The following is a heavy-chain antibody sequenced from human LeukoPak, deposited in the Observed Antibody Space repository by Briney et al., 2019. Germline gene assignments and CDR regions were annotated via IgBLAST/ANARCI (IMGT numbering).Heavy chain of an antibody. D-gene: IGHD5-18*01. J-gene: IGHJ4*02. CDR3: ARIGIQLWSRVFDY. CDR2: ISAYNGNT. Sequence: ASVKVSCKASGYTFTSYGISWVRQAPGQGLEWMGWISAYNGNTNYAQKLQGRVTMTRDTSISTAYMELSRLRSDDTAVYYCARIGIQLWSRVFDYWGQGTLVTVSS. V-gene: IGHV1-18*01. CDR1: GYTFTSYG.